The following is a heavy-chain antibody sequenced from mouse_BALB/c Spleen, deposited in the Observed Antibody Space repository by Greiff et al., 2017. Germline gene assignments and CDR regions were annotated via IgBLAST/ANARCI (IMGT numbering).Heavy chain of an antibody. CDR2: INSNGGST. D-gene: IGHD1-1*01. Sequence: DVQLVESGGGLVQPGGSLKLSCAASGFTFSSYGMSWVRQTPDKRLELVATINSNGGSTYYPDSVKGRFTISRDNAKNTLYLQMSSLKSEDTAMYYCARGHYYGPYFDYWGQGTTLTVSS. V-gene: IGHV5-6-3*01. CDR3: ARGHYYGPYFDY. CDR1: GFTFSSYG. J-gene: IGHJ2*01.